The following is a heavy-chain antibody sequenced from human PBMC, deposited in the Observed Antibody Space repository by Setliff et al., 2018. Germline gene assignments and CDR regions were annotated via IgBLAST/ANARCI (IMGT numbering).Heavy chain of an antibody. D-gene: IGHD6-19*01. Sequence: SVKVSCKASGGTFSSYAISWVRQAPGQGLEWMGGIIPILGIANYAQKFQGRVTITADKSTSTAYMELSSLRSEDTAVYYCARRETYAVPGTKDFYYLDYWGQGTLVTVSS. CDR1: GGTFSSYA. J-gene: IGHJ4*02. V-gene: IGHV1-69*10. CDR3: ARRETYAVPGTKDFYYLDY. CDR2: IIPILGIA.